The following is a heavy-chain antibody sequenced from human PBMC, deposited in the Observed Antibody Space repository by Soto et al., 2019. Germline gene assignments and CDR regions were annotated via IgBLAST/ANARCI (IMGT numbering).Heavy chain of an antibody. V-gene: IGHV3-7*01. Sequence: EVQLVESGGGLVQPGGSLRLSCAASGFTFSSYWMSWVRQAPGKGLEWVANIKQDGSEKYYVDSVKGRFTISRDNAKNSLYLQMNSLRAEDTAVYYCARDKIDPTLGIDYFDYWGQGTLVTVSS. CDR3: ARDKIDPTLGIDYFDY. D-gene: IGHD7-27*01. J-gene: IGHJ4*02. CDR2: IKQDGSEK. CDR1: GFTFSSYW.